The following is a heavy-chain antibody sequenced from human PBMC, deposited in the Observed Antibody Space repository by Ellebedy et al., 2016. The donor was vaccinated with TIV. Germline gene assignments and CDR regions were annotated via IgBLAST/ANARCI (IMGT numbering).Heavy chain of an antibody. CDR1: RCTFSSYA. Sequence: SVKVSXKASRCTFSSYAISWVRQAPGQGLEWMGRIIPILGIANYAQKFQGRVTITADKSTSTAYMELSSLRSEDTAVYYCARGRYSGYDFDYYYYGMDVWGQGTTVTVSS. J-gene: IGHJ6*02. V-gene: IGHV1-69*04. CDR2: IIPILGIA. CDR3: ARGRYSGYDFDYYYYGMDV. D-gene: IGHD5-12*01.